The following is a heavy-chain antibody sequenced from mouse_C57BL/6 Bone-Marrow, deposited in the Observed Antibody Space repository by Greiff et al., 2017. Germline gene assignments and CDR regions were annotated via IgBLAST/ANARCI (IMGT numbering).Heavy chain of an antibody. CDR3: ARQMMGLQI. CDR1: GFTFSSYG. CDR2: ISSGGSYT. Sequence: DVMLVESGGDLVKPGGSLKLSCAASGFTFSSYGMSWVRQTPDKRLEWVATISSGGSYTYYPDSVKGRFTISRDNAKNTLYLQMSSLKSEDTAMYYCARQMMGLQIWGQGTSVTVSS. D-gene: IGHD2-3*01. J-gene: IGHJ4*01. V-gene: IGHV5-6*02.